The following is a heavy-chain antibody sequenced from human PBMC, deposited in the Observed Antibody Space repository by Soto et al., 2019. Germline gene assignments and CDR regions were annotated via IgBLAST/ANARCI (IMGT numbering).Heavy chain of an antibody. Sequence: PXGLLVISVAASRFTVYDSKVSGIRQDPGKGLEWVSSITSSSSYTNYADSVKGRFTISRDNARNSLYLQMNSLRAEDTAVYYCARSLDYGDYVFDYWGQGALVTVSS. CDR2: ITSSSSYT. V-gene: IGHV3-11*06. CDR3: ARSLDYGDYVFDY. J-gene: IGHJ4*02. D-gene: IGHD4-17*01. CDR1: RFTVYDSK.